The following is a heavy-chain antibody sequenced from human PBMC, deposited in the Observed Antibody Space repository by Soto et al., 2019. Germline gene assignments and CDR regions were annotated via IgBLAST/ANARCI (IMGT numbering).Heavy chain of an antibody. Sequence: EVQLLESGGGLVQPGGSLRLSCVASGFTFSEYAMTWVRQAPGKGLEWVSGIGGAGSNIYYADSVEGRFTVSRDDSKNTLYLRLGSLRVEATAVYYCAKDFVSRNVVYDPFDIWGAGTMVTVSS. V-gene: IGHV3-23*01. CDR2: IGGAGSNI. CDR3: AKDFVSRNVVYDPFDI. J-gene: IGHJ3*02. D-gene: IGHD2-8*01. CDR1: GFTFSEYA.